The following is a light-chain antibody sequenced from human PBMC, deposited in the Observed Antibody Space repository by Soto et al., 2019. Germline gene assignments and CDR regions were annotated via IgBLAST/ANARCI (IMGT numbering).Light chain of an antibody. CDR1: QSVSSSY. CDR3: QQYNNWPRT. CDR2: EAS. Sequence: EIVLTQSPGTLSLSPGERATLSCRASQSVSSSYLAWYQQKPGQAPRLLIYEASSRATGIPARFSGSGSGTEFTLTINSLQSEDFAVYYCQQYNNWPRTFGQGTKVDIK. V-gene: IGKV3D-15*01. J-gene: IGKJ1*01.